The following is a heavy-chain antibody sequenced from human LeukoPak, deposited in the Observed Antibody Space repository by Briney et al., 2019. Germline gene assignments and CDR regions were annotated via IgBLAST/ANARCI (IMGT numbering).Heavy chain of an antibody. CDR3: ARDRHDYKGTYYYYMDV. CDR1: GGSISSYY. Sequence: SETLSLTCTVSGGSISSYYWSWIRQPPGKGLEWIGYIYYSGSTNYNPSLKSRVTISVDTSKNQFSLKLSSVTAADTAVYYCARDRHDYKGTYYYYMDVWGKGTTVTVSS. CDR2: IYYSGST. J-gene: IGHJ6*03. V-gene: IGHV4-59*01. D-gene: IGHD4-11*01.